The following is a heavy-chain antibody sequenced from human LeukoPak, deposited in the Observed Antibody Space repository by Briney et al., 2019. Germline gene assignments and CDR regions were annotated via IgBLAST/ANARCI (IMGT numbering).Heavy chain of an antibody. CDR3: AKEDADYGDFYGMDV. Sequence: PGGSLRLSCAVSGFTFSNYWMSWVRQAPGKGLEWVANIKQDGSEKYYADSVKGRFTISRDNSKNTLYLQMNSLRAEDTAVYYCAKEDADYGDFYGMDVWGQGTTVTVSS. V-gene: IGHV3-7*01. CDR2: IKQDGSEK. J-gene: IGHJ6*02. D-gene: IGHD4-17*01. CDR1: GFTFSNYW.